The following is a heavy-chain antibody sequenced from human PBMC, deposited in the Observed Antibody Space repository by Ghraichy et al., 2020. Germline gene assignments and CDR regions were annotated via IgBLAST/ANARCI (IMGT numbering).Heavy chain of an antibody. D-gene: IGHD3-22*01. CDR1: GGSFSGYY. CDR3: ARGSGPQRVRETMRKDY. V-gene: IGHV4-34*01. CDR2: INHSGST. Sequence: SETLSLTCAVYGGSFSGYYWSWIRQPPGKGLEWIGEINHSGSTNYNPSLKSRVTISVDTSKNQFSLKLSSVTAADTAVYYCARGSGPQRVRETMRKDYWGQGTLVTVSS. J-gene: IGHJ4*02.